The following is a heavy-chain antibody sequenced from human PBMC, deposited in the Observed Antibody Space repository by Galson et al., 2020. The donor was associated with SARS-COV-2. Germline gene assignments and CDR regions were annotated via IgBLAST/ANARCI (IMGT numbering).Heavy chain of an antibody. Sequence: ASVKVSCKVSGYTLTELSMHWVRQAPGKGLGWMGGFDPEDGETIYAQKFQGRVTMTEDTSTDTAYMELSSLRSEDTAVYYCATSPPIAAPAIPYYYYYYGMDVWGQGTTVTVSS. CDR3: ATSPPIAAPAIPYYYYYYGMDV. CDR1: GYTLTELS. D-gene: IGHD6-13*01. V-gene: IGHV1-24*01. CDR2: FDPEDGET. J-gene: IGHJ6*02.